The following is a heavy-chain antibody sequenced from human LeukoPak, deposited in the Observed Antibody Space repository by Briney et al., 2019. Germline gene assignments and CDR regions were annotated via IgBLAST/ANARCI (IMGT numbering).Heavy chain of an antibody. CDR3: ARGGGAFDI. CDR1: GGSLSSYY. V-gene: IGHV4-59*01. J-gene: IGHJ3*02. CDR2: IYYSGST. D-gene: IGHD6-25*01. Sequence: SETLSLTCTVSGGSLSSYYWSWIRQPPGKGLEWIGYIYYSGSTNYNPSLTSRVTISVDTSKNQFSLKLSSVTAADTAVYYCARGGGAFDIWGQGTMVTVSS.